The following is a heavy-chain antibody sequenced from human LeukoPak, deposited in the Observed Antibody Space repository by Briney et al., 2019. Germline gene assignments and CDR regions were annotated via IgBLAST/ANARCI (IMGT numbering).Heavy chain of an antibody. CDR3: ARGGTPGFSTGRIDY. D-gene: IGHD6-19*01. CDR1: GFNVSSNY. J-gene: IGHJ4*02. CDR2: LYGAGST. Sequence: GGSLRLSCAASGFNVSSNYMSWVRQAPGKGLDWASVLYGAGSTYYADSVKGRFTISRHDSQNTLFLQMNSLRAEDTAVYYCARGGTPGFSTGRIDYWGQGTLVTVSS. V-gene: IGHV3-53*04.